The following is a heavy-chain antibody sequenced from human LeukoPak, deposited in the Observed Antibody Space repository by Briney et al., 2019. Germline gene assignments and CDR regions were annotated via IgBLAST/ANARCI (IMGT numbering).Heavy chain of an antibody. CDR2: MNTNSGST. D-gene: IGHD1-26*01. J-gene: IGHJ4*02. Sequence: ASVKVSCKPSAYTLTSYGINWERHPNGQGRGWKGWMNTNSGSTGYAQKFQGRGTMTRSTYVSTAYMELSNLTSEDTAVYYCARSSVGVRRRTDYWGQGTLVTVSS. V-gene: IGHV1-8*01. CDR1: AYTLTSYG. CDR3: ARSSVGVRRRTDY.